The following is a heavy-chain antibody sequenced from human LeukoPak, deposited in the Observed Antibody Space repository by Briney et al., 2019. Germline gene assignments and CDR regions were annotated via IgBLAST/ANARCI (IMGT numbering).Heavy chain of an antibody. CDR1: GFTFSSYA. CDR2: ISYDGSNK. Sequence: AGGPLRLSCAASGFTFSSYAMHWVRQAPGKGLEWVAVISYDGSNKYYADSVKGRFTISRDNSKNTLYLQMNSLRAEDTAVYYCARDGLDAFDIWGQGTMVTVSS. J-gene: IGHJ3*02. CDR3: ARDGLDAFDI. V-gene: IGHV3-30-3*01.